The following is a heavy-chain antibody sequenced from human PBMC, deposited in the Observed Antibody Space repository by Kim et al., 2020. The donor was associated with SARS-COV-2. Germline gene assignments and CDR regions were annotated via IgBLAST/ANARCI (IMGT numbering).Heavy chain of an antibody. D-gene: IGHD5-18*01. V-gene: IGHV1-2*06. CDR2: INPNSGGT. CDR3: ARVEFRYSYGYGDY. Sequence: ASVKVSCKASGYAFTGYYMHWVRQAPGQGPEWMGRINPNSGGTNYAQKFQGRVTMTRDTSISTAYMELSRLKSDDTAVYYCARVEFRYSYGYGDYWGQGTLVTVSS. CDR1: GYAFTGYY. J-gene: IGHJ4*02.